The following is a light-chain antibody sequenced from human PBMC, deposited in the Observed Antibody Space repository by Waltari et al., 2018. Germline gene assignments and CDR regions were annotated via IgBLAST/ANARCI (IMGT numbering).Light chain of an antibody. CDR1: QSVSRA. J-gene: IGKJ1*01. CDR3: QHYVSLPVT. V-gene: IGKV3-20*01. CDR2: GAS. Sequence: EIVLTQSPGTLSLSPGERATLSCRASQSVSRALAWDQQNPGQAPRLLIYGASNRATGIPDRFSGSGSGTDFSLIISRLEPEDFAVYYCQHYVSLPVTFGQWTKVEIK.